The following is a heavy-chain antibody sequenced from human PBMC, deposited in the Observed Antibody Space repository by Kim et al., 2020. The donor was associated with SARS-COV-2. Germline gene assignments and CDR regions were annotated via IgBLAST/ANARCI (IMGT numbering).Heavy chain of an antibody. Sequence: YVDSVKGRFTISRDNAKNSLYLQMNSLRAEDTAVYYCARDGSTVRNAFDIWGQGTMVTVSS. CDR3: ARDGSTVRNAFDI. D-gene: IGHD4-17*01. V-gene: IGHV3-7*04. J-gene: IGHJ3*02.